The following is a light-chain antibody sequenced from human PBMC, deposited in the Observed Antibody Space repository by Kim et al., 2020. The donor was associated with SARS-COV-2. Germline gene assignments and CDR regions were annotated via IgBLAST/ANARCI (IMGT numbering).Light chain of an antibody. CDR2: KAS. V-gene: IGKV1-5*03. J-gene: IGKJ1*01. CDR3: QQYYTYWT. CDR1: QSISKW. Sequence: DIQMTQSPSTLSASVGDRVTITCRASQSISKWLAWYQQKPGKAPKLLIYKASDLESAVPSRFSGTGSGTEFTLTISSLQTEDFATYYCQQYYTYWTFGQGTKGDIK.